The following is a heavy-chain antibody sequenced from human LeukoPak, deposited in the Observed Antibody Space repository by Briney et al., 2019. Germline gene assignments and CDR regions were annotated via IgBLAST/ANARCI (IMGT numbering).Heavy chain of an antibody. CDR3: RRHNGDRSGSTWFDP. V-gene: IGHV1-46*01. J-gene: IGHJ5*02. Sequence: ASVKVPCKASGYTFTSYYMHWVRQAPGQGLEWMGIINPSGGSTSYAQKFQGRVTMSRDTSTSTVYMELSSLRSEARAVYSCRRHNGDRSGSTWFDPWGQGSLVTVSS. CDR2: INPSGGST. D-gene: IGHD2-8*01. CDR1: GYTFTSYY.